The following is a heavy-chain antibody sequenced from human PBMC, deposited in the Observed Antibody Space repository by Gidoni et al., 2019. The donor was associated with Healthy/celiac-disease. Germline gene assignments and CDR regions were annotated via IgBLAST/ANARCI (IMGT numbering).Heavy chain of an antibody. CDR2: INPSGGST. D-gene: IGHD1-26*01. CDR3: ARDIGYRGSYFDTYNWFNP. J-gene: IGHJ5*02. CDR1: GYTFTSSY. Sequence: QVPLVQSGAEVTKPGASGKVSCKAFGYTFTSSYMHWVRQAPGQGLEWMGIINPSGGSTSYAQKFQGRVTMTRDTSTSTVYMELSSLRSEDTAVYYCARDIGYRGSYFDTYNWFNPWGQGTLVTVSS. V-gene: IGHV1-46*01.